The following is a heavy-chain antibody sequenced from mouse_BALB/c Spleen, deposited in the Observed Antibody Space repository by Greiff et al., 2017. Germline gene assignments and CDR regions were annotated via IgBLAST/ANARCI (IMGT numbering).Heavy chain of an antibody. CDR2: INPSNGGT. V-gene: IGHV1S81*02. D-gene: IGHD1-1*01. CDR3: TRSVVPHWYFDV. J-gene: IGHJ1*01. Sequence: QVQLQQPGAELVKPGASVKLSCKASGYTFTSYYMYWVKQRPGQGLEWIGGINPSNGGTNFNEKFKSKATLTVDKSSSTAYMQLSSLTSEDSAVYYCTRSVVPHWYFDVWGAGTTVTVSS. CDR1: GYTFTSYY.